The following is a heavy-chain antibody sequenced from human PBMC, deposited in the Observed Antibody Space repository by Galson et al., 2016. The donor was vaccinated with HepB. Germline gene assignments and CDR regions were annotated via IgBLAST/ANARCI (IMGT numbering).Heavy chain of an antibody. Sequence: PALVKPPQTLTLTCTFSGFSLKTYGEGVGWIRQPPGKALEWLALIYWDDDKRYSPSLKSRLSITKDTSKDQVVLRMTNMDPVDTCTYYCAHKEGGGSNSDNFDMWGQGTMVTISS. CDR3: AHKEGGGSNSDNFDM. J-gene: IGHJ3*02. V-gene: IGHV2-5*02. CDR2: IYWDDDK. D-gene: IGHD1-26*01. CDR1: GFSLKTYGEG.